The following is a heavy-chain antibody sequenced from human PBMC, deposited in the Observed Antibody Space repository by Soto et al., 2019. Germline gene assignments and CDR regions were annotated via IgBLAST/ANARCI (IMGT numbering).Heavy chain of an antibody. CDR2: ISSSSSYI. V-gene: IGHV3-21*01. CDR1: GFTFSSYS. CDR3: ARSNVLRYFDLYPAQRNYYGMDV. J-gene: IGHJ6*02. Sequence: GGSLRLSCAASGFTFSSYSMNWVRQAPGKGLEWVSCISSSSSYIDYADSVKGRFTISRDNAKNSLHLQMNSLRAEDTAVYYCARSNVLRYFDLYPAQRNYYGMDVWGQGTTVTVSS. D-gene: IGHD3-9*01.